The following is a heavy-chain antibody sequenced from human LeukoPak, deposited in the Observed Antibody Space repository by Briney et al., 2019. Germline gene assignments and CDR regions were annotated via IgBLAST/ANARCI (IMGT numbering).Heavy chain of an antibody. J-gene: IGHJ4*02. CDR3: ARDRGGYSSGPIDY. D-gene: IGHD6-19*01. CDR1: GGSISSGGYY. Sequence: SQTLSLTCTVSGGSISSGGYYWTWIRRHPGKGLEWIGCIYYSGTTYAHPSLENRLSLSLDTSKNQLSLELSSVTAADTAVYYCARDRGGYSSGPIDYWGQGTLVTVSS. V-gene: IGHV4-31*03. CDR2: IYYSGTT.